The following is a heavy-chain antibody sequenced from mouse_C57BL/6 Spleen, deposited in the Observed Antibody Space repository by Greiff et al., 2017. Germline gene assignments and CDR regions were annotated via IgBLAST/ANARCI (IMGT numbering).Heavy chain of an antibody. CDR1: GFTFSSYA. D-gene: IGHD1-3*01. CDR2: ISSGGDYI. CDR3: TRAPSKGAMDY. V-gene: IGHV5-9-1*02. J-gene: IGHJ4*01. Sequence: EVQVVQSGEGLVKPGGSLKLSCAASGFTFSSYAMPWVRQTPGTRLAWVAYISSGGDYIYYADTVKGRFTISRDNARNTLYLQMSSLKSEDTAMYYCTRAPSKGAMDYWGQGTSVTVSS.